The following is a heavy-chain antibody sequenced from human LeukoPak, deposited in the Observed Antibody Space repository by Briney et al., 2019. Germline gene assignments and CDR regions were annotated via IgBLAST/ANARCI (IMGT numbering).Heavy chain of an antibody. Sequence: SETLSLTCAVSGASISSGGYSWSWIRQPPGKGLEWIGYIYHSGSTYYNPSLKSRVTISVDRSKNQFSLKLSSVTAADTAVYYCARAYGSGSYRPPNWFDPWGQGTLVTVSS. V-gene: IGHV4-30-2*01. CDR2: IYHSGST. CDR3: ARAYGSGSYRPPNWFDP. D-gene: IGHD3-10*01. CDR1: GASISSGGYS. J-gene: IGHJ5*02.